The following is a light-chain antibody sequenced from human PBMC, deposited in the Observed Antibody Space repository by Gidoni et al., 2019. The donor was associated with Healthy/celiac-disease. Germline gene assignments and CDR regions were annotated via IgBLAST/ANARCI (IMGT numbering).Light chain of an antibody. Sequence: DIQITPSPSTLSASVGDRVTITCRASQSISSWLAWYQQKPGKAPNLLIYKASSLESGVQSRFSGSGYGTEFTRTISSLQPDDFATDYCQQYNSYSEYSFGQGTKLEIK. J-gene: IGKJ2*03. CDR3: QQYNSYSEYS. CDR2: KAS. V-gene: IGKV1-5*03. CDR1: QSISSW.